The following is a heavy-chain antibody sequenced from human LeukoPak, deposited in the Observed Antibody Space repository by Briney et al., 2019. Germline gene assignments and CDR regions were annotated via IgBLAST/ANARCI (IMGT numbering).Heavy chain of an antibody. V-gene: IGHV3-23*01. CDR3: AKDGNYFDSSGYLIPFDY. D-gene: IGHD3-22*01. CDR2: ISGSDRTT. J-gene: IGHJ4*02. Sequence: GGSLRLSCAASGFTFSRFAMSWVRQAPGKGLEWVSSISGSDRTTYYADSVKGRFTISRDNSKNILYLQMNSLRADDTAVYYCAKDGNYFDSSGYLIPFDYWGQGTLVTVFS. CDR1: GFTFSRFA.